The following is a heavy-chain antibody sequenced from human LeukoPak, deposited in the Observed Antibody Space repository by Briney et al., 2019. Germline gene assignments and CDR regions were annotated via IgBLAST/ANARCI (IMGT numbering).Heavy chain of an antibody. V-gene: IGHV1-18*01. D-gene: IGHD1-26*01. CDR1: SDTXTNYG. CDR3: ARGMGSTTFADFDY. CDR2: ISTYNGNT. J-gene: IGHJ4*02. Sequence: ASVKVSCKASSDTXTNYGISWVRQAPGQGLEWMGWISTYNGNTNYAQKLQGRVTMTTDTSTSTAYMELRSLRSDDTAVYYCARGMGSTTFADFDYWGQGTLVTVSS.